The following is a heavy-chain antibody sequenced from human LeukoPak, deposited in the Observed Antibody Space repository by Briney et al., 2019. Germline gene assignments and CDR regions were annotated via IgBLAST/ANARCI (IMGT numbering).Heavy chain of an antibody. J-gene: IGHJ4*02. V-gene: IGHV3-7*01. Sequence: PGGSLRLSCAASGFTFSSYWMSWVRQAPGKGLEWVANIKQDGSEKYYVDSVKGRFTISRDNAKNSLYLQMNSLRAEDTAVYYCAREEVWWELPAFDYWGQGTLVTVSS. D-gene: IGHD1-26*01. CDR2: IKQDGSEK. CDR3: AREEVWWELPAFDY. CDR1: GFTFSSYW.